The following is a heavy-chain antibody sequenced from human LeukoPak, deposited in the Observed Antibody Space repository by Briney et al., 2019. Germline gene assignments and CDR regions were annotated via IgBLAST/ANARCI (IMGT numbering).Heavy chain of an antibody. CDR1: GGSISSSNW. J-gene: IGHJ3*01. V-gene: IGHV4-4*02. CDR2: IYHSGST. CDR3: ACEGYSSLPIF. D-gene: IGHD5-18*01. Sequence: SETLSLTCAVSGGSISSSNWWSWVRQPPGKGLEWIGEIYHSGSTNYNPSLKSRVTISVDKSKNQFSLKLSSVTAAVTAVYYCACEGYSSLPIFWGQGTMVTVSS.